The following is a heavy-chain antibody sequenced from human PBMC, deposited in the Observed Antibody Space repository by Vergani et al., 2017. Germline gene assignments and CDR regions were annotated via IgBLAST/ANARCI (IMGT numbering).Heavy chain of an antibody. V-gene: IGHV1-69*01. CDR3: ARLRWSGYYYYYMDV. D-gene: IGHD4-23*01. Sequence: QVQLVQSGAEVKKPGSSVKVSCKASGGTFSSYAISWVRQAPGQGLEWMGGSIPIFGTANYAQKFQGRVTITADESTSTAYMERSSLRSEDTAVYYCARLRWSGYYYYYMDVWGKGTTVTVSS. CDR2: SIPIFGTA. J-gene: IGHJ6*03. CDR1: GGTFSSYA.